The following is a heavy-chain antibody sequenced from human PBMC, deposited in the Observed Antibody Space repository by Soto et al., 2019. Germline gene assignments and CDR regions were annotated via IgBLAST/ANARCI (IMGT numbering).Heavy chain of an antibody. CDR1: GFTFSVHG. J-gene: IGHJ6*02. Sequence: GGSLRLSCAASGFTFSVHGMHWVRQAPGKGLEWVGNIWNDGSQQQYADSVRGRFTISRDNSRNTMYLQMTSLRAEDTAVYYCAKGQGYCSSTSCSNPYYYGMDVWGQGTTVTVSS. V-gene: IGHV3-33*06. D-gene: IGHD2-2*01. CDR2: IWNDGSQQ. CDR3: AKGQGYCSSTSCSNPYYYGMDV.